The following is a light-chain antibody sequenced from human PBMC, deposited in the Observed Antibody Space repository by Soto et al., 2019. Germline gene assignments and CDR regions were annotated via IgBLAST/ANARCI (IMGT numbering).Light chain of an antibody. CDR3: SSYTSSSTLYVV. V-gene: IGLV2-14*01. Sequence: QSVLTQPASVSGSPGQSITISCTGTSSDVGGYNYVSWYQQHPGKAPKLMIYDVSNRPSRVSNRFSGSKSGNTASLTISGLQAEDEADYYCSSYTSSSTLYVVFGGGTKLTVL. CDR2: DVS. J-gene: IGLJ2*01. CDR1: SSDVGGYNY.